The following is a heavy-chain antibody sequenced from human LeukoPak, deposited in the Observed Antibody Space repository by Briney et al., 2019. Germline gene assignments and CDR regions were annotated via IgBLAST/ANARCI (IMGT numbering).Heavy chain of an antibody. CDR3: TRASGSYSPFFDY. V-gene: IGHV3-53*05. J-gene: IGHJ4*02. D-gene: IGHD1-26*01. CDR2: LYSGGTT. Sequence: PGGSLRLSCAAFVFTVSNNFLSWVRQAPGKGREWVSVLYSGGTTFYADSVKGRFTISRDNSMNTLYLKMKSLRPEDTAVYYCTRASGSYSPFFDYWGQGTLVTVSS. CDR1: VFTVSNNF.